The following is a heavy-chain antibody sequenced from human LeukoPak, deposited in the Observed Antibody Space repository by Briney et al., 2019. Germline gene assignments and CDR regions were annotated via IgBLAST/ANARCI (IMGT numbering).Heavy chain of an antibody. Sequence: GSLRLSCVASGFTFSNAWMNWVRQAPGKGLEWVSSFGTRSTSIYHAGSVKGRFAISRDNAKNSLYLQMNSLRAEDTALYYCAREVSEGFDFWGQGTLVTVSS. CDR3: AREVSEGFDF. D-gene: IGHD3-22*01. CDR2: FGTRSTSI. V-gene: IGHV3-21*01. J-gene: IGHJ4*02. CDR1: GFTFSNAW.